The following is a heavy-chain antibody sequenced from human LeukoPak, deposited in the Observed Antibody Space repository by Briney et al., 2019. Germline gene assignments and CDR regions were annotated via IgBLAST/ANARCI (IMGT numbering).Heavy chain of an antibody. V-gene: IGHV4-39*07. J-gene: IGHJ2*01. CDR3: AREGYCSSTSCYSGTNRYFDL. D-gene: IGHD2-2*01. Sequence: SETLSLTCTVSGGSISSSSYSWGWIRQPPGKGLEWIGSIYYSGSTYYNPSLKSRVTISVDTSKNQFSLKLSSVTAADTAVYYCAREGYCSSTSCYSGTNRYFDLWGRGTLVTVSS. CDR1: GGSISSSSYS. CDR2: IYYSGST.